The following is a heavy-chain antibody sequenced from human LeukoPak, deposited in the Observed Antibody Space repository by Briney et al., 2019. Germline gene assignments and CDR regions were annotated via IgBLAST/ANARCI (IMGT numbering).Heavy chain of an antibody. D-gene: IGHD3-10*01. V-gene: IGHV1-18*01. CDR1: GYTFTSYG. CDR2: ISAYNGNT. CDR3: ARVYYYGSGSYYNTNNWFDP. J-gene: IGHJ5*02. Sequence: GASVKVSCKASGYTFTSYGISWVRQAPGQGLEWMGWISAYNGNTNYAQKFQGRVTITADESTSTAYMELSSLRSEDTAVYYCARVYYYGSGSYYNTNNWFDPWGQGTLVTVSS.